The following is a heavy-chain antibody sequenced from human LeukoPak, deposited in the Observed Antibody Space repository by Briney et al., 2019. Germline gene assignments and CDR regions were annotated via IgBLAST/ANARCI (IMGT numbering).Heavy chain of an antibody. Sequence: PSETLSLTCTVSGGSINSYYWSWIPQPPGKGLEWIGYIYYSGSTEYNPSLKSRVTISVDTSKNQFSLKMSSVTAADTAVYYCARARDGHINNWFDPWGQGTLVTVSS. CDR2: IYYSGST. CDR1: GGSINSYY. J-gene: IGHJ5*02. V-gene: IGHV4-59*01. D-gene: IGHD5-24*01. CDR3: ARARDGHINNWFDP.